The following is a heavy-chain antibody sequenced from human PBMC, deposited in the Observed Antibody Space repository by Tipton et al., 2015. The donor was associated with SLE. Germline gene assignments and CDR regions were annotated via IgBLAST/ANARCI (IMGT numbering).Heavy chain of an antibody. CDR2: IYYSGST. CDR1: SGSISSGGYY. V-gene: IGHV4-31*03. Sequence: TLSLTCTVSSGSISSGGYYWSWIRQHPGKGLEWIGYIYYSGSTYYNPSLKSRLTISVDTSKIQFSLKLNSVTAADTAVYYCARGRTDMVSDWGQGTLVTVSS. CDR3: ARGRTDMVSD. D-gene: IGHD5-18*01. J-gene: IGHJ4*02.